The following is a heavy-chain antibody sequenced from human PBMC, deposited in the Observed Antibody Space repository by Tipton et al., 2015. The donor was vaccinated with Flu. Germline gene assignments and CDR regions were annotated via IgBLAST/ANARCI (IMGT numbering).Heavy chain of an antibody. V-gene: IGHV4-61*02. J-gene: IGHJ4*02. CDR1: GDSISTGSLY. Sequence: GLVKPSETLSLTCTVSGDSISTGSLYWNWIRQPAGKALEWIGRIYTTGSTTYNPSLKSRVTISLDTSKNQFSLKLSSVTAADTAVYYCSRDFCSGGFCYPDYWGQGTLVTVSS. D-gene: IGHD2-15*01. CDR2: IYTTGST. CDR3: SRDFCSGGFCYPDY.